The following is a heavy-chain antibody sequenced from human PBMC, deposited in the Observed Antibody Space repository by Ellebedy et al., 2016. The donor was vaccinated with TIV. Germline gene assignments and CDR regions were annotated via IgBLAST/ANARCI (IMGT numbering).Heavy chain of an antibody. CDR1: GFTFTTYA. CDR2: ISGSGDST. D-gene: IGHD5-12*01. V-gene: IGHV3-23*01. CDR3: AKDLHGYDYYYFYYMDV. Sequence: GESLKISXVASGFTFTTYAMSWVRQAPGKGLEWVSAISGSGDSTYYVDSVKGRFTISRDNSKNTLFLQMNSLRAEDTAVYYCAKDLHGYDYYYFYYMDVWGKGTTVTVSS. J-gene: IGHJ6*03.